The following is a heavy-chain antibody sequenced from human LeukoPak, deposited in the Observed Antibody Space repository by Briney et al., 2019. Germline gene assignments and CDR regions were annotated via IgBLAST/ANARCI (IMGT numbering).Heavy chain of an antibody. J-gene: IGHJ4*02. D-gene: IGHD3-22*01. Sequence: GGSLRLSCTASGFTFGDYAMTWVRQAPGKGLECIGFIRTNANGGTTEYAASVKGRFTISRDDSKGIAYLQLNSLKTEDTAVYYCTRADDSSGYYFDYWGQGTLVTVSS. CDR2: IRTNANGGTT. V-gene: IGHV3-49*04. CDR1: GFTFGDYA. CDR3: TRADDSSGYYFDY.